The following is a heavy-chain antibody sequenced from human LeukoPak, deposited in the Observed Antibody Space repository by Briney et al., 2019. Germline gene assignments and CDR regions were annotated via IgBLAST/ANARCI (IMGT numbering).Heavy chain of an antibody. D-gene: IGHD2-2*01. Sequence: GGSLRLSCAASGFTFSSYWMSWVRQAPGKGLEWVANIKQDGSEKYYVDSVKGRFTVSRDNAKNSLYLQMNSLGAEDTAVYYCARDDCSSISCYHNWFDPWGQGPLVTVSS. CDR1: GFTFSSYW. V-gene: IGHV3-7*01. CDR3: ARDDCSSISCYHNWFDP. CDR2: IKQDGSEK. J-gene: IGHJ5*02.